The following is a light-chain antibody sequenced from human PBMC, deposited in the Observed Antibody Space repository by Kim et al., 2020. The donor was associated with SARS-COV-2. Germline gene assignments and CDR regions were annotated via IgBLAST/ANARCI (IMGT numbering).Light chain of an antibody. CDR3: LLSYSGAWV. V-gene: IGLV7-46*01. J-gene: IGLJ3*02. Sequence: PGEPVTLTCGSSTGPVTSSHYPYWFQQRPGQAPRTLISDTSNTHSWTPARFSGSLLGDKAALTLSGAQPEDEADYYCLLSYSGAWVFGGGTQLTVL. CDR2: DTS. CDR1: TGPVTSSHY.